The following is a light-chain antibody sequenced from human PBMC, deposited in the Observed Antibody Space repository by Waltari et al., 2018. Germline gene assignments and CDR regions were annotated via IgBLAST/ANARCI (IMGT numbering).Light chain of an antibody. Sequence: DIQMTQSPSTLSASVGDRVTITCRASQSISGWLAWYQQRPGKAPNLLIYKASSLESGVPSRFSGSGSGTEFTLTISSLHPDDFATYYCQQYNSYSRTFGQGTKVEIK. CDR1: QSISGW. J-gene: IGKJ1*01. CDR2: KAS. V-gene: IGKV1-5*03. CDR3: QQYNSYSRT.